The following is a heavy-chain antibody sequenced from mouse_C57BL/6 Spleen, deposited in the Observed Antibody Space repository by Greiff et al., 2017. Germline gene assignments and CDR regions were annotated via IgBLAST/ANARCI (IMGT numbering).Heavy chain of an antibody. CDR1: GFTFSDYG. V-gene: IGHV5-17*01. J-gene: IGHJ4*01. D-gene: IGHD1-1*01. CDR2: ISSGSSTI. Sequence: EVMLVESGGGLVKPGGSLKLSCAASGFTFSDYGMHWVRQAPEKGLEWVAYISSGSSTIYYADKVKGRFTISRDNAKNTLFLQMTSLRSEDTAMYYCARSSGSSGAMDYWGQGTSVTVSS. CDR3: ARSSGSSGAMDY.